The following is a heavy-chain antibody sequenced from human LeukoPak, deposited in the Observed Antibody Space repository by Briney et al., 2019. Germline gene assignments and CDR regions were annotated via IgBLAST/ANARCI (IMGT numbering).Heavy chain of an antibody. CDR3: TTHNDYYDSSGYVY. Sequence: KPGGSRRLSCAASGFTFSNAWMSWVRQAPGKGLEWVGRIKSKTDGGTTDYAAPVKGRFTISRDDSKNTLYLQMNSLKTEDTAVYYCTTHNDYYDSSGYVYWGQGTLVTVSS. CDR1: GFTFSNAW. J-gene: IGHJ4*02. V-gene: IGHV3-15*01. CDR2: IKSKTDGGTT. D-gene: IGHD3-22*01.